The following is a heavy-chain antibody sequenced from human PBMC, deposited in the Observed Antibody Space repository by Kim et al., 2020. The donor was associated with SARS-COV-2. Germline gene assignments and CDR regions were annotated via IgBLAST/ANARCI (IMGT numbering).Heavy chain of an antibody. D-gene: IGHD2-2*01. J-gene: IGHJ6*03. CDR3: ARISSTRYYYYYYMDV. V-gene: IGHV4-34*13. Sequence: SLKSRVTISVDTAKNQFSLKLSSVTAADTAVYYCARISSTRYYYYYYMDVWGKGTTVTVSS.